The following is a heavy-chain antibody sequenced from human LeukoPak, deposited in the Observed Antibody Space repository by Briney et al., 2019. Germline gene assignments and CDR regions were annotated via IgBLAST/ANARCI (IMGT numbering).Heavy chain of an antibody. CDR3: ARGYYYGSRYYYMDV. V-gene: IGHV4-34*01. J-gene: IGHJ6*03. Sequence: SETLSLTCAVYGGSFSTNYWSWIRQPPGKGLEWIGEINHSGSTNYNPSLKSRVTISVDTSKNQFSLKLSSVTAADTAVYYCARGYYYGSRYYYMDVWGKGTTVTVFS. CDR2: INHSGST. D-gene: IGHD3-10*01. CDR1: GGSFSTNY.